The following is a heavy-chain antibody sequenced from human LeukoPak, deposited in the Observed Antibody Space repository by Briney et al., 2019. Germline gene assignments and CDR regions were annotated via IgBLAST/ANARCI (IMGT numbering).Heavy chain of an antibody. D-gene: IGHD3-10*01. CDR3: ARVGDYYYYYMDV. Sequence: GGSLRLSCAASGFTFSSYWMSWVRQAPGKGLEWVANIKQDGSEKYYVDSVKGRSTISRDNAKNSLYLQMNSLRAEDTAVYYCARVGDYYYYYMDVWGKGTTVTVSS. V-gene: IGHV3-7*01. CDR1: GFTFSSYW. J-gene: IGHJ6*03. CDR2: IKQDGSEK.